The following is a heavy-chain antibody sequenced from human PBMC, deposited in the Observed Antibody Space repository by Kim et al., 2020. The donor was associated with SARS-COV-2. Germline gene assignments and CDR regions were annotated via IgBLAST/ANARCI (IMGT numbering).Heavy chain of an antibody. J-gene: IGHJ3*02. CDR3: ARDLRKIVVVTFDAFDI. Sequence: GGSMRLSCAASGFTFSSYAMHWVRQAPGKGLEWVAVISYDGSNKYYADSVKGRFTISRDNSKNTLYLQMNSLRAEDTAVYYCARDLRKIVVVTFDAFDIWGQGTMVTVSS. CDR2: ISYDGSNK. CDR1: GFTFSSYA. D-gene: IGHD3-22*01. V-gene: IGHV3-30*04.